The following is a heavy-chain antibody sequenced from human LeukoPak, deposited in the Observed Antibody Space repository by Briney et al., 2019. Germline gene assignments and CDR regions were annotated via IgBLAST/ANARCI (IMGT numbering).Heavy chain of an antibody. Sequence: GGSLRLSCAASGFTFSDYYMSWIRQAPGKGLEWVSYISSSGSTIYYADSVKGRFTISRDNAKNSLYLQMNSLRAEDTAVYYCARDSSFGDILTGYSLDYWGQGTLVTVSS. CDR2: ISSSGSTI. J-gene: IGHJ4*02. V-gene: IGHV3-11*01. D-gene: IGHD3-9*01. CDR1: GFTFSDYY. CDR3: ARDSSFGDILTGYSLDY.